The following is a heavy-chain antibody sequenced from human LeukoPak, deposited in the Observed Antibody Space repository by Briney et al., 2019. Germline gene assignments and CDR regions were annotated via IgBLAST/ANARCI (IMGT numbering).Heavy chain of an antibody. Sequence: GGSLRLSCAVSGLTVSSKYTSWVRQAPGKGLEWVSVMYNNGNTHYADSVKGRFTISRDNAKNTLYLQMNSLRPEDTAVYYCARVGGDRVAYWGQGTLVTVSS. CDR1: GLTVSSKY. CDR3: ARVGGDRVAY. J-gene: IGHJ4*02. CDR2: MYNNGNT. V-gene: IGHV3-53*01. D-gene: IGHD4-17*01.